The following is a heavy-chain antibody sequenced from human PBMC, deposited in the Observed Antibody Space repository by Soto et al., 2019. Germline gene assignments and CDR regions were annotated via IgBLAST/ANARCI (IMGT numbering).Heavy chain of an antibody. CDR2: IVPILGTT. J-gene: IGHJ4*02. CDR3: ARPRYCSGGRCYNNLDY. CDR1: GGTFSSYT. D-gene: IGHD2-15*01. Sequence: QVQLVQSGAEVKKPGSSVKVSCKASGGTFSSYTISWVRQAPGQGLEWMGGIVPILGTTNYAQKFQGRVTXTXXESPSTSYMELSNLRSGDTAVYYWARPRYCSGGRCYNNLDYWGQGTLVTVSS. V-gene: IGHV1-69*16.